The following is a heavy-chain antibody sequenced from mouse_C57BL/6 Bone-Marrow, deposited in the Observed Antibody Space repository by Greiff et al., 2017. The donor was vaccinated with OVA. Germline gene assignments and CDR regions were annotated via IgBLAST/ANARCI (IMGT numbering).Heavy chain of an antibody. CDR3: SRHGRLAY. J-gene: IGHJ3*01. CDR1: AYEFPSHD. CDR2: INIDGGCT. V-gene: IGHV5-2*01. Sequence: VQLKESGGGLVKPGESLKLSCESPAYEFPSHDMSWVRPTPEKRLELVATINIDGGCTYYPDTLEGRCSISRDNTKKTLYLQMSSLRSDDTALYYCSRHGRLAYWGQGTLVTVSA.